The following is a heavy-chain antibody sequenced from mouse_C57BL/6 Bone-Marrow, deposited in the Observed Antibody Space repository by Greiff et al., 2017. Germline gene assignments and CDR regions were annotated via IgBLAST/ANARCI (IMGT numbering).Heavy chain of an antibody. V-gene: IGHV1-81*01. D-gene: IGHD1-1*01. CDR3: ARSYGSSSLFAY. CDR2: IYPRSGNT. Sequence: QLQQSGAELARPGASVKLSCKASGYTFTSYGISWVKQRTGQGLEWIGEIYPRSGNTYYNEKFKGKATLTADKSSSTAYMELRSLTSEDSAVYFCARSYGSSSLFAYWGQGTLVTVSA. J-gene: IGHJ3*01. CDR1: GYTFTSYG.